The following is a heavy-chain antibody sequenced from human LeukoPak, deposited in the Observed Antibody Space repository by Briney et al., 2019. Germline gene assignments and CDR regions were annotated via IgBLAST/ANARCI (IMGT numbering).Heavy chain of an antibody. CDR3: AKGVTMVRGVIIPHDY. D-gene: IGHD3-10*01. CDR1: GFTFSSYA. CDR2: ISGSGGSK. J-gene: IGHJ4*02. Sequence: GGSLRLSCAASGFTFSSYAMSWVRQAPGKGLEWVSAISGSGGSKYYADSVKGRFTISRDNSKNTLYLQMNSLRAEDTAVYYCAKGVTMVRGVIIPHDYWGQGTLVTVSS. V-gene: IGHV3-23*01.